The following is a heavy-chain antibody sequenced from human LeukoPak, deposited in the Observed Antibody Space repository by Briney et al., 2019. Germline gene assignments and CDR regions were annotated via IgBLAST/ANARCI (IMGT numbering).Heavy chain of an antibody. CDR1: GGSIGSYY. D-gene: IGHD3-22*01. J-gene: IGHJ3*02. V-gene: IGHV4-59*01. CDR2: IYYSGST. Sequence: SETLSLTCTVSGGSIGSYYWSWIRQPPGKGLEWIGYIYYSGSTNYNPSLKSRVTISVDTSKNQFSLKLSSVTAADTAVYYCASYTYYYDSSGYQDAFDIWGQGTMVTVSS. CDR3: ASYTYYYDSSGYQDAFDI.